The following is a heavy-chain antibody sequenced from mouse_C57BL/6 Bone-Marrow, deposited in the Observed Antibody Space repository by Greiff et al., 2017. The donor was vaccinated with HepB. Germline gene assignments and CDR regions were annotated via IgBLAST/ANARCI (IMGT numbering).Heavy chain of an antibody. J-gene: IGHJ4*01. CDR1: GYAFSSSW. V-gene: IGHV1-82*01. Sequence: QVQLQQSGPELVKPGASVKISCKASGYAFSSSWMNWVKQRPGKGLEWIGRIYPGDGDTNYNGKFKGKATLTADKSSSTAYMQLSSLTSEDSAVYFCAGEGGVTLYAMDYWGQGTSVTVSS. D-gene: IGHD2-2*01. CDR3: AGEGGVTLYAMDY. CDR2: IYPGDGDT.